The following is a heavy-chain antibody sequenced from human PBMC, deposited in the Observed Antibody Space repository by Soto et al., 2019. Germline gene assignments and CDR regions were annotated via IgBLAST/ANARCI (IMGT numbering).Heavy chain of an antibody. D-gene: IGHD2-2*02. Sequence: EVQLVESGGGLVQPGRSLRLSCAASGFTFDDYAMHWVRQPPGKGLEWVSGISWNSGNIGYADSVKGRFTISRDNAKNPRYLHMKSLYAEATALYYCTKTSSYTYNSYIDVWGKGTTVTVSS. J-gene: IGHJ6*03. CDR3: TKTSSYTYNSYIDV. V-gene: IGHV3-9*01. CDR2: ISWNSGNI. CDR1: GFTFDDYA.